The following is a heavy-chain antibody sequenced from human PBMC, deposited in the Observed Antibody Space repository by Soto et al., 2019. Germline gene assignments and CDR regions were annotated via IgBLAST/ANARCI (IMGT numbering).Heavy chain of an antibody. J-gene: IGHJ5*02. Sequence: SETLSLTCTVSGDSISGSFHYWGWIRQPPGKGLEWIGSVYYSGSTYYNPSLKSRVTMSVHTSKNQFSLKLSSVTAADTAVYYCARLHCNSPNCVPLDPWGQGTLVTVSS. CDR3: ARLHCNSPNCVPLDP. CDR1: GDSISGSFHY. CDR2: VYYSGST. V-gene: IGHV4-39*01. D-gene: IGHD2-2*01.